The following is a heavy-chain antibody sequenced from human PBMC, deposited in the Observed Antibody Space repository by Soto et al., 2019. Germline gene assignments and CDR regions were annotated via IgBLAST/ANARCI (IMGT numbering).Heavy chain of an antibody. CDR3: ARDYYDSSGYQGSYGMDV. D-gene: IGHD3-22*01. Sequence: QVQLVQSGAEVKKPGSSVKVSCKASGGTFSSYAISWVRQAPGQGLEWMGGIIPIFGTANYAQKFQGRVTITADESTSTAYMELSSLRSVDTAVYYCARDYYDSSGYQGSYGMDVWGQGTTVTVSS. CDR1: GGTFSSYA. J-gene: IGHJ6*02. CDR2: IIPIFGTA. V-gene: IGHV1-69*01.